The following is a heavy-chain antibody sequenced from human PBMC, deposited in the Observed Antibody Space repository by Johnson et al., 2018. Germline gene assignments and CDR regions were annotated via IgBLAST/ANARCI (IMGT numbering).Heavy chain of an antibody. D-gene: IGHD3-10*01. CDR3: ARTVGGGSGSDTSDYFYYGMDV. CDR1: GFTFSSYG. J-gene: IGHJ6*02. CDR2: IWYDGRKK. Sequence: QVQLVQSGGGVVQPGRSLRLSCAASGFTFSSYGMHWVRQAPGKGLEWVAVIWYDGRKKYYVDSVKGRFTISRDNSKKTLYLQMNSLRAEGTAIYYWARTVGGGSGSDTSDYFYYGMDVWGQGTTVTVSS. V-gene: IGHV3-33*01.